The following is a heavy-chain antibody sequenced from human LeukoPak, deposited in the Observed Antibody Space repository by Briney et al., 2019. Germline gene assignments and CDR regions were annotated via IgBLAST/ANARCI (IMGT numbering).Heavy chain of an antibody. V-gene: IGHV3-48*04. D-gene: IGHD2-2*01. CDR1: GFTFSSYA. CDR2: ISSSGSTI. Sequence: SGGSLRLSCAASGFTFSSYAMSWVRQAPGKGLEWVSYISSSGSTIYYADSVKGRFTISRDNAKNSLYLQMNSLRAEDTAVYYCARGIVVVPAARTDAFDIWGQGIMVTVSS. J-gene: IGHJ3*02. CDR3: ARGIVVVPAARTDAFDI.